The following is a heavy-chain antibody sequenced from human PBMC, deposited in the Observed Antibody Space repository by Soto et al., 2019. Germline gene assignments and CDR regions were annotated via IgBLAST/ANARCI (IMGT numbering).Heavy chain of an antibody. CDR2: INHSGST. D-gene: IGHD2-8*01. CDR1: GGSFSGYY. J-gene: IGHJ5*02. Sequence: KSSETLSLTCAVYGGSFSGYYWSWIRQPPGKGLEWIGEINHSGSTNYIPSLKSRVTISVDTSKNQFSLKLSSVTAADTAVYYCARGYCTNGVCYGGHWFDPWGQGTLVTVSS. CDR3: ARGYCTNGVCYGGHWFDP. V-gene: IGHV4-34*01.